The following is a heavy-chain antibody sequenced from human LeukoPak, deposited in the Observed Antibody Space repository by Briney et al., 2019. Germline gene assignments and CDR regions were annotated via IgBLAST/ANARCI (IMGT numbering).Heavy chain of an antibody. V-gene: IGHV3-30*02. CDR2: IWYDGNNK. Sequence: PGGSLRLSCAASGFTFSSYGMHWVRQAPGKGLEWVALIWYDGNNKYYADSVKGRFTISRDNSKNTLYLQLNSLRAEDTAVYYCARGGTRYCSSTSCYFIHWGQGTLVTVSS. CDR1: GFTFSSYG. J-gene: IGHJ4*02. CDR3: ARGGTRYCSSTSCYFIH. D-gene: IGHD2-2*01.